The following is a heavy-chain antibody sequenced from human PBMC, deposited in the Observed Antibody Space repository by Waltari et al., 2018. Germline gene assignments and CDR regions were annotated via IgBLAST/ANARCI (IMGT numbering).Heavy chain of an antibody. CDR1: RVHFGNSA. CDR3: ATPFYNWDDPLHS. D-gene: IGHD1-20*01. J-gene: IGHJ4*02. Sequence: EVQLLESGGDWVQPGGSLSLSCSASRVHFGNSAINWVRLAPRTGLEWVSAITVGDDTYYADSVRGRFTISRDTSKDTVYLQMDGLRAEDTAVYYCATPFYNWDDPLHSWGQGTLVTVSS. V-gene: IGHV3-23*01. CDR2: ITVGDDT.